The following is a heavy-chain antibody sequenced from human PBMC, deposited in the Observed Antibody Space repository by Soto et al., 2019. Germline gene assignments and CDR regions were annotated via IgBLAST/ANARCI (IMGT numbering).Heavy chain of an antibody. J-gene: IGHJ4*02. CDR3: ARSGCSGGSCYSYYFDY. Sequence: GASVKVSCKASGGTFSSNAISWVRQAPGQGLEWMGGIIANNGNTNYAQKLQGRVTMTTDTSTSTAYMELRSLRSDDTAVYYCARSGCSGGSCYSYYFDYWGQGTLVTVSS. CDR2: IIANNGNT. CDR1: GGTFSSNA. D-gene: IGHD2-15*01. V-gene: IGHV1-18*01.